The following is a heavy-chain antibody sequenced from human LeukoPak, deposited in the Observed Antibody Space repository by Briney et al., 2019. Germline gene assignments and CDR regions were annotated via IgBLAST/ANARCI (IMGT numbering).Heavy chain of an antibody. CDR3: ARGHMRHIVVVTAIHNWFDP. J-gene: IGHJ5*02. D-gene: IGHD2-21*02. V-gene: IGHV4-34*01. CDR1: GGSFSGYY. CDR2: IYYSGST. Sequence: SETLSLTCAVYGGSFSGYYWGWIRQPPGKGLEWIGSIYYSGSTYYNPSLKSRVTISVDTSKNQFSLKLSSVTAADTAVYYCARGHMRHIVVVTAIHNWFDPWGQGTLVTVSS.